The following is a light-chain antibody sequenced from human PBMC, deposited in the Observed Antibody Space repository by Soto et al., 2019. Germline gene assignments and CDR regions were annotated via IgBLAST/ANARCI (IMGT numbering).Light chain of an antibody. V-gene: IGLV2-14*01. Sequence: QSALTQPASVSGSPGQSITISCTGTSSDVGGYNYVSWYQQPPGKAPKLMIYEVSNRPSGVSNRFSGSKSGNTASLTISGLQAEDEADYYCSSYTSSSTDVLFGGGTKVTVL. CDR3: SSYTSSSTDVL. CDR2: EVS. J-gene: IGLJ2*01. CDR1: SSDVGGYNY.